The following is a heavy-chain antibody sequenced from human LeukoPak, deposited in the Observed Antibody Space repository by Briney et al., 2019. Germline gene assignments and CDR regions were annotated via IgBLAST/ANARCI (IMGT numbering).Heavy chain of an antibody. CDR1: GYTFTSYG. D-gene: IGHD3-10*01. Sequence: GASVKVSCKASGYTFTSYGISWVRQAPGQGLEWMGWISAYNGNTNYAQKLQGRVTMTTDTSTSTVYMELSSLTSEDTAVYYCARDKTPAVQMWFGEGTYCDYWGQGILVTVSS. J-gene: IGHJ4*02. V-gene: IGHV1-18*01. CDR3: ARDKTPAVQMWFGEGTYCDY. CDR2: ISAYNGNT.